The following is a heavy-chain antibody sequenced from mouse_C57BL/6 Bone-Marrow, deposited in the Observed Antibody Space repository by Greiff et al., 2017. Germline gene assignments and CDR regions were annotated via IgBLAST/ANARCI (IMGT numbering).Heavy chain of an antibody. J-gene: IGHJ3*01. Sequence: QVQLQQPGAELVMPGASVKLSCKASGYTFTSYWMHWVKQRPGQGLEWIGEIDPSDSYTNYNQKFKGKSTLTVDKSSSTAYMQLSSLTSEDSAVYYCAREITTVVVQGGFAYWGQGTLVTVSA. CDR1: GYTFTSYW. V-gene: IGHV1-69*01. D-gene: IGHD1-1*01. CDR2: IDPSDSYT. CDR3: AREITTVVVQGGFAY.